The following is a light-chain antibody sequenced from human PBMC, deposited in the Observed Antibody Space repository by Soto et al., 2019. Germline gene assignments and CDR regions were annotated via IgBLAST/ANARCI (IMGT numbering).Light chain of an antibody. CDR3: QQSYSTPNS. CDR2: AAS. J-gene: IGKJ2*01. V-gene: IGKV1-39*01. Sequence: DIQMTQSPSSLSASVGDRVTITCRASQSISSYLNWYQQKPGQAPKLLIYAASSLQSGVPSRFSGSGSGTDFTLTISSLQPEEFATYYGQQSYSTPNSFGQGTKLEIK. CDR1: QSISSY.